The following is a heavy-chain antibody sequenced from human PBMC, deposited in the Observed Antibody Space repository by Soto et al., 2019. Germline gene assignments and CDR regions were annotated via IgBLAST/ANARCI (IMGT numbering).Heavy chain of an antibody. V-gene: IGHV4-39*01. Sequence: QLQLQESGPGLVKPSETLSLTCTVSGGSISSSSYYWGWIRQPPGKGLEWIGSIYYSGSTYYNPSLKSRVTISVDTSKNQFSLKLSSVTAADTAVYYCASGGYYDSSGYLYGMDVWGQGTTDTVSS. D-gene: IGHD3-22*01. CDR3: ASGGYYDSSGYLYGMDV. CDR1: GGSISSSSYY. J-gene: IGHJ6*02. CDR2: IYYSGST.